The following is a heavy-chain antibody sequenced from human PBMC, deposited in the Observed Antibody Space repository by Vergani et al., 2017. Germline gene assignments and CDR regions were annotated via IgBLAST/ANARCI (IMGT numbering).Heavy chain of an antibody. Sequence: QVQVVQSGAEVKKSGASVKVSCKTSGYNFSNYYMHWVRQAPGQGLEWMGIINPSGGHTNYAQKFQGRVTMTRDTSTSTVYMELSSLRSEDTAIYDCARVDYGILTGYRYWGQGTLVTVSA. V-gene: IGHV1-46*03. CDR2: INPSGGHT. CDR3: ARVDYGILTGYRY. CDR1: GYNFSNYY. J-gene: IGHJ4*02. D-gene: IGHD3-9*01.